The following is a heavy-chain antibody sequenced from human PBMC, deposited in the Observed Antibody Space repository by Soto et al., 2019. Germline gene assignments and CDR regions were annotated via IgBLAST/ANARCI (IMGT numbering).Heavy chain of an antibody. V-gene: IGHV2-5*02. CDR3: AHRRGAGGYYDSSGYYYRVNWFDP. CDR2: IYWDDDK. J-gene: IGHJ5*02. CDR1: GFSLSTSGVG. Sequence: QITLKESGPTLVKPTQTLTLTCTFSGFSLSTSGVGVGWIRQPPGKALEWLALIYWDDDKRYSPSLKSRLTITKDTSKNQVVLTMTNMDPVDTATYYCAHRRGAGGYYDSSGYYYRVNWFDPWGQGTLVTVSS. D-gene: IGHD3-22*01.